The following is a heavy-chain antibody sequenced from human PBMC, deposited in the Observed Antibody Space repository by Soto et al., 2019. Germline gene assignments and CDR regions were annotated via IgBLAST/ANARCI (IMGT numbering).Heavy chain of an antibody. J-gene: IGHJ4*02. CDR1: GYTLTELS. CDR3: ATVLIAQWLVFDY. Sequence: ASVKVSCKVSGYTLTELSIHWVRQAPGKGLEWMGGFDPEDGETIYAQKFQGRVTMTEDTSTDTAYMELSSLRSEDTAVYYCATVLIAQWLVFDYWGQGTLVTVSS. V-gene: IGHV1-24*01. D-gene: IGHD6-19*01. CDR2: FDPEDGET.